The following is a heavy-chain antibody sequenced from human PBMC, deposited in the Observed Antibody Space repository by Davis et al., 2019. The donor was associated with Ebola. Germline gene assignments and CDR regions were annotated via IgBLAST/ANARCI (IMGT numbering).Heavy chain of an antibody. CDR1: GFSLRTRGVG. V-gene: IGHV2-5*02. D-gene: IGHD6-13*01. Sequence: SGPTLVKPTQTLTLTCTFSGFSLRTRGVGVGWIRQPPGKALEWLALIYWDDGKRYSPSLKTRLTITKDTSKNQVVLTMTNMDPVDTATYYCAHSPAAAGTFDPWGQGTLVTVSS. J-gene: IGHJ5*02. CDR2: IYWDDGK. CDR3: AHSPAAAGTFDP.